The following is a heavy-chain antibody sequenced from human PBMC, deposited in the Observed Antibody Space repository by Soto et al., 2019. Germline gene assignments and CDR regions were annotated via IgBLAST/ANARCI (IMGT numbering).Heavy chain of an antibody. CDR1: GSSISSHY. J-gene: IGHJ5*02. V-gene: IGHV4-59*11. CDR2: ISYSGST. Sequence: SETLSLTCTVSGSSISSHYWSWIRQPTGKGLQYIGYISYSGSTNYNPSLKSRVTISVDTSNNQFSLRLSSVTAADTAVYYCARDVGLQHDTGYYDFWSGKNNWFDPWSQGTLVTVSS. D-gene: IGHD3-3*01. CDR3: ARDVGLQHDTGYYDFWSGKNNWFDP.